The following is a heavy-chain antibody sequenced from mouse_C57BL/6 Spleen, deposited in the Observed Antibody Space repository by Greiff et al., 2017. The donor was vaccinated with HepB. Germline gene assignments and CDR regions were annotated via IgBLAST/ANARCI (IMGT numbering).Heavy chain of an antibody. CDR2: ISNGGGST. V-gene: IGHV5-12*01. D-gene: IGHD2-4*01. J-gene: IGHJ4*01. Sequence: DVMLVESGGGLVQPGGSLKLSCAASGFTFSDYYMYWVRQTPEKRLEWVAYISNGGGSTYYPDTVKGRFTISRDNAKNTLYLQMSRLKSEDTAMYYCARGGIRNAMDYWGQGTSVTVSS. CDR3: ARGGIRNAMDY. CDR1: GFTFSDYY.